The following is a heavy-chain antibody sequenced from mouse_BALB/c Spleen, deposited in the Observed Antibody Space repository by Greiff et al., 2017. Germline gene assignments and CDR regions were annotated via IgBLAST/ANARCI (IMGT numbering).Heavy chain of an antibody. CDR3: ARDGYYY. CDR2: INSNGGST. J-gene: IGHJ2*01. D-gene: IGHD2-3*01. V-gene: IGHV5-6-3*01. Sequence: EVQVVESGGGLVQPGGSLKLSCAASGFTFSSYGMSWVRQTPDKRLELVATINSNGGSTYYPDSVKGRFTISRDNAKNTLYLQMSSLKSEDTAMYYCARDGYYYWGQGTTLTVSS. CDR1: GFTFSSYG.